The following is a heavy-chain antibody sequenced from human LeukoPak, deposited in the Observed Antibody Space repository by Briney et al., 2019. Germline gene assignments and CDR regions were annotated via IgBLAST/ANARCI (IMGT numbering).Heavy chain of an antibody. Sequence: PGGSLRLSCAASGFTFSSYAMSWVRQAPGKGLEWVSGISGSGGSTYYADSVKGRFTISRDNSKNTLYLQMNSLRAEDTAVYYCGGEYQSDGGFDYWGQGTLVTVSS. D-gene: IGHD2-2*01. CDR1: GFTFSSYA. CDR3: GGEYQSDGGFDY. V-gene: IGHV3-23*01. CDR2: ISGSGGST. J-gene: IGHJ4*02.